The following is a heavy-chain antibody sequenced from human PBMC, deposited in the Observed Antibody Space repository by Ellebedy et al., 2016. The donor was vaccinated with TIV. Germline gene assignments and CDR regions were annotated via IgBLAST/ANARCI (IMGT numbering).Heavy chain of an antibody. J-gene: IGHJ5*02. D-gene: IGHD3-10*01. CDR1: GGTFSSYP. Sequence: AASVKVSCKASGGTFSSYPISWVRQAPGQGLEWMGRIIPILGIANYAQRFQGRVTITADKSTSTAYIELSSLRSEDKAVYYCAAGTDGGWFDPWGQGTRVTVSS. CDR3: AAGTDGGWFDP. CDR2: IIPILGIA. V-gene: IGHV1-69*02.